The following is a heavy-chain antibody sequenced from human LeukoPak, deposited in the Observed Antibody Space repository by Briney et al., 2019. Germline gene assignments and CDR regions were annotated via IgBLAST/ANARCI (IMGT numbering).Heavy chain of an antibody. Sequence: GGSLRLSCAASGFTLSNYAMSWVRQAPGKGLEWVSTITGSGGSTYYADSVKGRFTISRDNSKSTLYLQMNSLGAEDTAVFYCAKAMRGSALVFDYWGQGTLVTVSS. V-gene: IGHV3-23*01. CDR3: AKAMRGSALVFDY. D-gene: IGHD2-15*01. CDR1: GFTLSNYA. CDR2: ITGSGGST. J-gene: IGHJ4*02.